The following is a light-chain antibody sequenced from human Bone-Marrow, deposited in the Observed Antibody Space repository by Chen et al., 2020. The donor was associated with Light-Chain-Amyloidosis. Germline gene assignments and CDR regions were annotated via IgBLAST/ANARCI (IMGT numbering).Light chain of an antibody. CDR2: RVS. CDR1: TSDVGGYDY. Sequence: QYALTLPPSASGSPVKAAPISYTGTTSDVGGYDYVSWYQQHPGKAPKLLIYRVSKRPSGVPDRFSASKSGNTASLTVSGLQADDEADYYCTSYAGSDNLGVFGTGTTVTVL. CDR3: TSYAGSDNLGV. J-gene: IGLJ1*01. V-gene: IGLV2-8*01.